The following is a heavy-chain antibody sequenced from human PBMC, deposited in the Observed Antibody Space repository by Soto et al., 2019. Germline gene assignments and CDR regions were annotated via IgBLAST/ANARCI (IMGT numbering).Heavy chain of an antibody. CDR2: INPNSGGT. V-gene: IGHV1-2*02. D-gene: IGHD6-19*01. J-gene: IGHJ4*02. Sequence: SVNVSCKASGYTFSGFYMHWVRQAPGQGLEWMGWINPNSGGTKSAEKFQGRVTMTRDTSISTAYMELSRLTSDDTAVYYCASAAVTGTAGLDFWGPGTQDTVST. CDR3: ASAAVTGTAGLDF. CDR1: GYTFSGFY.